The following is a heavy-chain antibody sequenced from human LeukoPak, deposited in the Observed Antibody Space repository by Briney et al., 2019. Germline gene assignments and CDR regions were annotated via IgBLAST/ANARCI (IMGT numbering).Heavy chain of an antibody. V-gene: IGHV4-61*02. CDR3: ARAPEVAVAFDI. Sequence: PSQTLSLTCTVSGGSISSGSYYWSWIRQPAGKGLEWIGRIYTSGSTNYNPSLKSRVTISVDTSKNQFSLKLSSVTAADTAVYYCARAPEVAVAFDIWGQGTMVTVSS. J-gene: IGHJ3*02. CDR2: IYTSGST. D-gene: IGHD2-21*01. CDR1: GGSISSGSYY.